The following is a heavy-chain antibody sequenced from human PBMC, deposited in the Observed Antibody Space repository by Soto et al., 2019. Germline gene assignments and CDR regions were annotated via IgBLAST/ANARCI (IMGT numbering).Heavy chain of an antibody. Sequence: GGSLRLSCAASGFTFDDYAMHWVRQAPGKGLEWVSGISWNSGSIGYADSVKGRFTISRDNAKNSLYLQMNSLRAEDTALYYCAKDRRVEGYYYGMDVWGQGTTVTVS. CDR1: GFTFDDYA. V-gene: IGHV3-9*01. D-gene: IGHD2-15*01. CDR3: AKDRRVEGYYYGMDV. J-gene: IGHJ6*02. CDR2: ISWNSGSI.